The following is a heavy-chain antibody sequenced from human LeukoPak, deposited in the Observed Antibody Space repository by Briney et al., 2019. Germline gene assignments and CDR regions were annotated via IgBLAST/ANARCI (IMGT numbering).Heavy chain of an antibody. CDR3: AKWGCSGGDCYPFDY. CDR1: GYTFTSYG. V-gene: IGHV1-18*01. Sequence: GASVKVSCKASGYTFTSYGLSWVRQAPGQGLEWMGWISGYNGNTNYAQKLQGRVTMTTDTSTSTAYMELRSLKSDDTAVYYCAKWGCSGGDCYPFDYWGQGTLVTVSS. D-gene: IGHD2-15*01. J-gene: IGHJ4*02. CDR2: ISGYNGNT.